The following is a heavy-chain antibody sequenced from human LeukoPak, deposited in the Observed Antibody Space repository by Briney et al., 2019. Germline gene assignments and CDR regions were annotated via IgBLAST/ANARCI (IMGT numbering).Heavy chain of an antibody. CDR3: ARPYYYDSRIDP. J-gene: IGHJ5*02. CDR2: TYYSGST. V-gene: IGHV4-30-4*01. Sequence: PSETLSLTCTVSGGSISSCDYYWSWIRQPPGKGLEWIGYTYYSGSTYYNPSLKSRATISVDTSKNQFSLKLTSVTAADTAVYYCARPYYYDSRIDPWGQGTLVTVSS. CDR1: GGSISSCDYY. D-gene: IGHD3-22*01.